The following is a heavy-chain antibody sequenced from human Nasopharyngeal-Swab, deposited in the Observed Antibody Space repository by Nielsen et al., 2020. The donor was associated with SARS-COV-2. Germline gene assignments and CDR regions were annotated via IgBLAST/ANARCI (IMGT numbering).Heavy chain of an antibody. Sequence: GSLRLSCAVYGGSFSGYYWSWIRQPPGKGLEWIGEINHSGSTNYNPSLESRVTISVDTSKNQFSLKLSSVTAADTAVYYCARLETVDTAMVTGGYFDHWGQGTLVTVSS. J-gene: IGHJ4*02. CDR1: GGSFSGYY. V-gene: IGHV4-34*01. CDR2: INHSGST. CDR3: ARLETVDTAMVTGGYFDH. D-gene: IGHD5-18*01.